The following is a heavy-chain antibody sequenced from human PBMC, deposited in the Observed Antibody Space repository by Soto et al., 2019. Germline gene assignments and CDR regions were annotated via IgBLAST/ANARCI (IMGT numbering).Heavy chain of an antibody. V-gene: IGHV3-48*02. Sequence: GGSQRLSCVASGFSFRSYSMNWVRQAPGKGPEWVAYVSGSGNTQYYADSVKGRFTISRDNAMQSLYLQLNSLRDEDTAVYYCARDPKSGNQKLYFDYWGQGALVTVS. CDR1: GFSFRSYS. CDR2: VSGSGNTQ. CDR3: ARDPKSGNQKLYFDY. J-gene: IGHJ4*02. D-gene: IGHD1-26*01.